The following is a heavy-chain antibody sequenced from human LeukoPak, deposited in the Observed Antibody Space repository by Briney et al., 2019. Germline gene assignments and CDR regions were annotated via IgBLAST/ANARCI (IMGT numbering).Heavy chain of an antibody. V-gene: IGHV1-18*01. Sequence: ASVKVSCKASGYTFTSYGISWVRQAPGQGLEWMGWISAYNGNTNYAQKLQGRVTMTTDTSTGTAYMELRSLRSDDTAVYYCARTREYSSSWYFPPFDPWGQGTLVTVSS. CDR2: ISAYNGNT. D-gene: IGHD6-13*01. J-gene: IGHJ5*02. CDR1: GYTFTSYG. CDR3: ARTREYSSSWYFPPFDP.